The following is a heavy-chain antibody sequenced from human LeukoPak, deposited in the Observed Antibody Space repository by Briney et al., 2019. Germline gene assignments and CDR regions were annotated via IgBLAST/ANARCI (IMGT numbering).Heavy chain of an antibody. Sequence: GGSLRLSCAASGFTFSSYWMSWVRQAPGKGLEWVANIKQDGSEKYYVDSVKGRFTISRDNAKNSLYLQMNSLRAEDTAVYHCARDFRPSRGSDAFDIWGQGTMVTVSS. CDR3: ARDFRPSRGSDAFDI. CDR2: IKQDGSEK. D-gene: IGHD3-10*01. CDR1: GFTFSSYW. V-gene: IGHV3-7*01. J-gene: IGHJ3*02.